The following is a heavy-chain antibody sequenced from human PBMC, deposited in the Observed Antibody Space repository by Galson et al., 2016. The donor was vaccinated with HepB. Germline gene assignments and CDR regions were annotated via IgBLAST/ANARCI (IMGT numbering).Heavy chain of an antibody. D-gene: IGHD2-2*01. J-gene: IGHJ4*02. CDR2: ISFDGFTK. CDR3: ARTFCRSTSCYGTYFDY. Sequence: SLRLSCAASGFTFSTYAMHWVRQAPGKGLGWVAIISFDGFTKYYADSVKGRFTISRDNSKNSVYLQMNGLRAEDTAVYYCARTFCRSTSCYGTYFDYWGQGTLVTVSS. V-gene: IGHV3-30-3*01. CDR1: GFTFSTYA.